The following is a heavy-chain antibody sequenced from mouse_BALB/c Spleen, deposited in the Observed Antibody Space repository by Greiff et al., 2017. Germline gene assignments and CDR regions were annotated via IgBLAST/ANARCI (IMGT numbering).Heavy chain of an antibody. CDR3: ARSGDGYYQYYFDY. D-gene: IGHD2-3*01. J-gene: IGHJ2*01. V-gene: IGHV1-87*01. Sequence: VQLQQSGAELARPGASVKLSCKASGYTFTSYWMQWVKQRPGQGLEWIGAIYPGDGDTRYTQKFKGKATLTADKSSSTAYMQLSSLASEDSAVYYCARSGDGYYQYYFDYWGQGTTLTVSS. CDR1: GYTFTSYW. CDR2: IYPGDGDT.